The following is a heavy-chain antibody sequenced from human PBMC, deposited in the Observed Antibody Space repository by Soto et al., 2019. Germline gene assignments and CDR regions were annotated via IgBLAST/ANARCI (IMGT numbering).Heavy chain of an antibody. CDR3: ASRGFTIFEEGGWFDP. CDR2: IYHSGST. D-gene: IGHD3-3*01. CDR1: SGSISSSNW. J-gene: IGHJ5*02. Sequence: SETLSLTCAVSSGSISSSNWWSWVRQPPGKGLEWIGEIYHSGSTNYNPSLKSRVTISVDKSKNQFSLKLSSVTAADTAVYYCASRGFTIFEEGGWFDPWGQGTLVTVSS. V-gene: IGHV4-4*02.